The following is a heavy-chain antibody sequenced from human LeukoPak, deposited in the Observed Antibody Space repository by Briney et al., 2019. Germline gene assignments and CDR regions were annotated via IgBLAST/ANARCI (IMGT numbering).Heavy chain of an antibody. D-gene: IGHD5-18*01. CDR2: IYYTGAT. CDR3: ARAGYSYGTGYYFDY. Sequence: SETLSLTCTVSGGSISTYYWSWIRLPPGKGLEWIGYIYYTGATYYNPSLKSRVTISLDTSKNHFSLKLSSVTAAGAAVYYCARAGYSYGTGYYFDYWGQGALVTVSS. CDR1: GGSISTYY. J-gene: IGHJ4*02. V-gene: IGHV4-59*01.